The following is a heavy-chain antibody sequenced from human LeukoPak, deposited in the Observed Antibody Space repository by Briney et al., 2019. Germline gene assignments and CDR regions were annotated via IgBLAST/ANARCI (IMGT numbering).Heavy chain of an antibody. CDR2: IRPETGEP. Sequence: ASVKVSCKISGFGLSVLPIHWMRQAPGKGLEWVGGIRPETGEPIYAQKFQGRVTVTEDTVTDTGYMELRSLTSDDTAVYFCTTDSGRSYFYFNFWGQGTLVTVSS. CDR1: GFGLSVLP. J-gene: IGHJ4*02. V-gene: IGHV1-24*01. D-gene: IGHD3-10*01. CDR3: TTDSGRSYFYFNF.